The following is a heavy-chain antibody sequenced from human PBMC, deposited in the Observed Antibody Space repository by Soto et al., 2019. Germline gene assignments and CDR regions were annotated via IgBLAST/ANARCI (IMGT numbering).Heavy chain of an antibody. D-gene: IGHD5-18*01. CDR1: GYTFTSYG. CDR2: ISAYNGNT. V-gene: IGHV1-18*04. Sequence: GPSVKVSCKASGYTFTSYGISWVRQAPGQGLEWMGWISAYNGNTNYAQKLQGRVTMTTDTSTSTAYMELRSLRSDDTAVYYCARDQGRSYGYHYYYYGMDVWGQGTTVTVSS. CDR3: ARDQGRSYGYHYYYYGMDV. J-gene: IGHJ6*02.